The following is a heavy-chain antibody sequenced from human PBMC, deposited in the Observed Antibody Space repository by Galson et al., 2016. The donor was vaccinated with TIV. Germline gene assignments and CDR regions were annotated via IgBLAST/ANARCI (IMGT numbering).Heavy chain of an antibody. Sequence: SVKVSCKASGYTLSRYSISWVRHDPGQGLESLGWFSGYNGYKNYAQKFQGRFTLTTDTSTCTVYMEVRSLGSDDTAVYYCARVPTKTFDFWSSDDNSFCMDVWGKGSTVIVSS. D-gene: IGHD3-3*01. CDR2: FSGYNGYK. CDR3: ARVPTKTFDFWSSDDNSFCMDV. V-gene: IGHV1-18*01. J-gene: IGHJ6*03. CDR1: GYTLSRYS.